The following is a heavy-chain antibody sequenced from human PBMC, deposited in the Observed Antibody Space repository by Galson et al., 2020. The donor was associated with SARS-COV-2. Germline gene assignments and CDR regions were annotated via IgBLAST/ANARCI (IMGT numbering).Heavy chain of an antibody. CDR1: GYTFTSYG. V-gene: IGHV1-18*01. CDR2: ISAYNGNT. Sequence: ASVKVSCKASGYTFTSYGISWVRQAPGQGLEWMGWISAYNGNTNYAQKLQGRVTMTTDTSTSTAYMELMSLRSDDTAVYYCARDPTYYGSGTGWFDPWGQGTLVTVSS. CDR3: ARDPTYYGSGTGWFDP. J-gene: IGHJ5*02. D-gene: IGHD3-10*01.